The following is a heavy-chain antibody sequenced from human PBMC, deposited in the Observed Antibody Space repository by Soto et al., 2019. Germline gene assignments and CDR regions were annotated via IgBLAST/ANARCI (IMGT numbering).Heavy chain of an antibody. D-gene: IGHD3-9*01. CDR3: ARAPMVLSPSYFES. V-gene: IGHV4-59*01. J-gene: IGHJ5*01. CDR1: GGSISNFY. Sequence: PSETLSLTCTVPGGSISNFYWSWIRQPPGKGLDLIGYIYYSGNTNYNPSRKSRVSISVQKSNSHWAMNIASVTAADXAVYDCARAPMVLSPSYFESWDQATPLNVPS. CDR2: IYYSGNT.